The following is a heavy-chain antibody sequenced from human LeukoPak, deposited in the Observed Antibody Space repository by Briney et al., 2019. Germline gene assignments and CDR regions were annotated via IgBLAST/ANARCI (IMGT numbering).Heavy chain of an antibody. CDR2: IIPIFGTA. Sequence: SVKVSCKASGGTFSSYAISWVRQAPGQGLEWMGRIIPIFGTANYAQKFQGRVTITTDESTSTAYMELSSLRSVDTAVYYCARSYSSGWYGNYYFDYWGQGTLVTVSS. CDR3: ARSYSSGWYGNYYFDY. D-gene: IGHD6-19*01. V-gene: IGHV1-69*05. CDR1: GGTFSSYA. J-gene: IGHJ4*02.